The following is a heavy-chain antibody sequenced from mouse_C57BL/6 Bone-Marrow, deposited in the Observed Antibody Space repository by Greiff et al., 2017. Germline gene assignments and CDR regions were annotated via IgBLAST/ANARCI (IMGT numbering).Heavy chain of an antibody. CDR2: ILPGSGST. J-gene: IGHJ1*03. CDR3: ARVITTVVAEDWYFDV. D-gene: IGHD1-1*01. V-gene: IGHV1-9*01. CDR1: GYTFTGYW. Sequence: VQLQQSGAELMKPGASVKLSCKATGYTFTGYWIEWVKQRPGHGLEWIGEILPGSGSTNYNEKFKGKATFTADTSSNTAYMQLSSLTTEDSAIYNCARVITTVVAEDWYFDVWGTGTTVTVSS.